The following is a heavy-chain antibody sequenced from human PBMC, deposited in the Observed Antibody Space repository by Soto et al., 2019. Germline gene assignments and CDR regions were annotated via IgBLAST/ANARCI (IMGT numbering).Heavy chain of an antibody. CDR2: IWYDGSNK. CDR1: GFSFSNYG. Sequence: GGSLRLSCAASGFSFSNYGMHWVRQAPGKGLEWVAFIWYDGSNKYYADSVKGRFTVSRDNSKNTLYLQMNSLRAEDTAVYYCARGRGVQSSGPMDFDYWGQGTLVTVSS. V-gene: IGHV3-33*01. J-gene: IGHJ4*02. CDR3: ARGRGVQSSGPMDFDY. D-gene: IGHD6-19*01.